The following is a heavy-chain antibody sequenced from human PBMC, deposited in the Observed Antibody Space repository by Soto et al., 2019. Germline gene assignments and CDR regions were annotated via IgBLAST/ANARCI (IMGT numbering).Heavy chain of an antibody. V-gene: IGHV3-33*01. Sequence: QVQLVESGGGVVQPGRSLRLSCAASGFTFSSYGMHWVRQAPGKGLEWVAVIWYDGSNKYYADSVKGRFTISRDNSKKKLDLEKNSPKAGDTAVYYCGRGLTSVTKGLGYWGPGTLVTV. D-gene: IGHD4-17*01. CDR3: GRGLTSVTKGLGY. J-gene: IGHJ4*02. CDR1: GFTFSSYG. CDR2: IWYDGSNK.